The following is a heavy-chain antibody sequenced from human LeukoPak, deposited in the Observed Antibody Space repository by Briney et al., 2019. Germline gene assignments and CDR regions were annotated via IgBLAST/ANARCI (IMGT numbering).Heavy chain of an antibody. CDR2: IHYSGST. V-gene: IGHV4-59*01. CDR3: ASSYGDYVGY. CDR1: GGSISSYY. D-gene: IGHD4-17*01. J-gene: IGHJ4*02. Sequence: SETLSLTCTVSGGSISSYYWSWIRQPPGKGLEWIGYIHYSGSTNYNPSLKSRVPISVDTSKNQFSLELSSVTAADTAVYYCASSYGDYVGYWGQGTLVTVSS.